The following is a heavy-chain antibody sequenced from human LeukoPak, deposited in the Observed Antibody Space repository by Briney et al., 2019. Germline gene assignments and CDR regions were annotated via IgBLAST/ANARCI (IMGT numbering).Heavy chain of an antibody. CDR3: AKAVSFYYYGMDV. J-gene: IGHJ6*02. CDR2: ISYDGNNK. V-gene: IGHV3-30-3*01. D-gene: IGHD4-23*01. CDR1: GFTFGSYA. Sequence: GGSLRLSCAASGFTFGSYAMHWVRQAPGKGLEWVAVISYDGNNKYYADSVKGRFTISRDNSKNTLYLQMNSLRAEDTAVYYCAKAVSFYYYGMDVWGQGTTVTVSS.